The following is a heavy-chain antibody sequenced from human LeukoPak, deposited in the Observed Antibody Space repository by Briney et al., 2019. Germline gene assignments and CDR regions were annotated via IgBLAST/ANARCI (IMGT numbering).Heavy chain of an antibody. V-gene: IGHV4-39*01. J-gene: IGHJ4*02. Sequence: PSETLSLTGTVSGGSISSSSYYWGWIRQPPGKGLEWIGSIYYSGSTYYNPSLKSRVTISVDTSKNQFSLKLSSVTAADTAVYYCARARSSGAFDYWGQGTLVTVSS. D-gene: IGHD6-19*01. CDR2: IYYSGST. CDR1: GGSISSSSYY. CDR3: ARARSSGAFDY.